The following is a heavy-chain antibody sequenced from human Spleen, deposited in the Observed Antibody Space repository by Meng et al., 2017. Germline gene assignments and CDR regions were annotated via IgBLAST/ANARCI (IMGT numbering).Heavy chain of an antibody. D-gene: IGHD4-17*01. CDR3: ARDDYRVTTVFEY. CDR1: GGTFRDYD. CDR2: ILFATP. V-gene: IGHV1-69*05. J-gene: IGHJ4*02. Sequence: SVKVSCKASGGTFRDYDVTWVRQAPEQGLEWMGGILFATPQYPQKFQGRVTITTDESTSTVYMELTRLTSEDTAVYYCARDDYRVTTVFEYWGQGTLVTVSS.